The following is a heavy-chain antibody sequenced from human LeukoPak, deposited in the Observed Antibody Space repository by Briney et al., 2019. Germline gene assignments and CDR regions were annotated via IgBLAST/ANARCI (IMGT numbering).Heavy chain of an antibody. V-gene: IGHV3-48*03. CDR1: GFTFSSYE. CDR2: ISSSGGTI. J-gene: IGHJ4*02. D-gene: IGHD3-22*01. Sequence: RGSLCLSCAASGFTFSSYEMNWVRQAPGKGLEWVSYISSSGGTIYYADSVKGRFTISRDNAKNSLYLQMNSLRAEDTAVYYCARVAYYFDNSFAIWGPGNLVTVSS. CDR3: ARVAYYFDNSFAI.